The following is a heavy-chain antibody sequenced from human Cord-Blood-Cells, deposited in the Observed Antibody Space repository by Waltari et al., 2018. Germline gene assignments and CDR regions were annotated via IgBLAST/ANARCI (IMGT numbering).Heavy chain of an antibody. CDR2: IIPIFGTA. Sequence: QVQLVQSGAEVKKPGSSVKVSCKASGGTFSSYDISWVRQAPRQGLDWMGRIIPIFGTANYAQKFQGRVTTTADESTSTAYMELSSLRSEDMAVYYCAREDSSSSSAFDIWGQETMVTVSS. CDR1: GGTFSSYD. V-gene: IGHV1-69*18. CDR3: AREDSSSSSAFDI. J-gene: IGHJ3*02. D-gene: IGHD6-6*01.